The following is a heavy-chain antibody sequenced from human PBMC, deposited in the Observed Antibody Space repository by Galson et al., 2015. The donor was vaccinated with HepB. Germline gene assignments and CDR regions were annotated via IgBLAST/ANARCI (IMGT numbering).Heavy chain of an antibody. CDR1: GYTFTSYA. V-gene: IGHV1-3*01. CDR3: ARDLSSYYYGSGSYYHNWFDP. D-gene: IGHD3-10*01. Sequence: SVKVSCQASGYTFTSYAMHWVRQAPGQRPGWMGWINAGNGNTKYSQKFQGRVTITRDTSASTAYMELSSLRSEDTAAYYCARDLSSYYYGSGSYYHNWFDPWGQGTLVTVSS. J-gene: IGHJ5*02. CDR2: INAGNGNT.